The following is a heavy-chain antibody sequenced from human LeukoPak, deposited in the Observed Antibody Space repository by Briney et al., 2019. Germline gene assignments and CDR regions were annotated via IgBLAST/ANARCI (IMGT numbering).Heavy chain of an antibody. V-gene: IGHV3-23*01. J-gene: IGHJ4*02. CDR1: GFTFSSYA. CDR3: AASSGWPGFFDY. Sequence: QTGGSLRLSCAASGFTFSSYAMSWVRQAPGRGLEWVSFITGSGATTYHADSVKGRFTVSRDNSKNTLFLQMNSLRAEDTAMYYCAASSGWPGFFDYWGQGTLVTVSS. CDR2: ITGSGATT. D-gene: IGHD6-19*01.